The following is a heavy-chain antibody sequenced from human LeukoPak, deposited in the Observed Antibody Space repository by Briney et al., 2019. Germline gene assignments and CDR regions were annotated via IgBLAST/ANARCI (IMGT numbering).Heavy chain of an antibody. J-gene: IGHJ5*02. CDR1: GYTFTDYY. CDR3: ARADRLDGAPYLIGP. V-gene: IGHV1-2*02. Sequence: ASVKVSCKTSGYTFTDYYMHWVRQAPGQGLEWMGWINPNSGVTSSAQKFQGRVTMTRDTSITTVYMEVRWLTSDDTAIYYCARADRLDGAPYLIGPWGQGSLVTVSS. CDR2: INPNSGVT. D-gene: IGHD2-21*01.